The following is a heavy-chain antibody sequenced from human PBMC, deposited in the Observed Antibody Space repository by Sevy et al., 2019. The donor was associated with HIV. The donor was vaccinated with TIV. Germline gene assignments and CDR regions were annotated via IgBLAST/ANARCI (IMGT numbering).Heavy chain of an antibody. CDR3: ASTGYCSGGSDYSPFGY. Sequence: GGSLRLSCVASGFIFNTYAMHWVRQAPGKGLEWVAVISYDGINKYYADSVKGRFTISRDNSRNTLDLQMNSLRSEDTALYYCASTGYCSGGSDYSPFGYWGQGTLVTVS. V-gene: IGHV3-30-3*01. CDR1: GFIFNTYA. CDR2: ISYDGINK. J-gene: IGHJ4*02. D-gene: IGHD2-15*01.